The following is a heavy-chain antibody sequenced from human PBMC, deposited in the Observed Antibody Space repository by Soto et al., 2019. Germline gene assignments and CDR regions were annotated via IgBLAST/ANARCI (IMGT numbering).Heavy chain of an antibody. CDR1: GFTFSDSA. V-gene: IGHV1-58*01. CDR2: IVAGSGNT. J-gene: IGHJ6*02. CDR3: AAGRTGGSYYGMDV. D-gene: IGHD2-2*01. Sequence: SVKVSCKVSGFTFSDSAVQWVRQARGQGLEWIGWIVAGSGNTNYAQKFQERVTITRDMSTSTAYMELSSLRSDDTAVYYCAAGRTGGSYYGMDVWGQGTTVTVS.